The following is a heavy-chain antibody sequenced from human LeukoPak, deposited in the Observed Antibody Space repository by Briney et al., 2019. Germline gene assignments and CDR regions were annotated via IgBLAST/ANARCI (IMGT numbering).Heavy chain of an antibody. CDR3: AKEGSLRDFDY. CDR1: GFTFSSYG. Sequence: KTGGSLRLSCAASGFTFSSYGMHWVRQAPGKGLEWVAVISYDGTNKYYADSVKGRFTISGDNSKNTLYLQMNSLRAEDTAVYYCAKEGSLRDFDYWGQGILVTVSS. D-gene: IGHD3-10*01. V-gene: IGHV3-30*18. CDR2: ISYDGTNK. J-gene: IGHJ4*02.